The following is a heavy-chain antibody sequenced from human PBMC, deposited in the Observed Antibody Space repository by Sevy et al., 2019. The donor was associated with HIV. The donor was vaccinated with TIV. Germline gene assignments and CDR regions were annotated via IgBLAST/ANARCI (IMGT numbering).Heavy chain of an antibody. CDR3: AQETTLYYDSLGYHSILDL. Sequence: GGSLRLSCAASGFTFSTADMTWVRQAPGKGLEWVSSISGSGDNTYDADSVKGRFTISRDNSKKTLYLQMISLRAEDTAVYYCAQETTLYYDSLGYHSILDLWGQGTLVTVSS. CDR1: GFTFSTAD. J-gene: IGHJ5*02. CDR2: ISGSGDNT. D-gene: IGHD3-22*01. V-gene: IGHV3-23*01.